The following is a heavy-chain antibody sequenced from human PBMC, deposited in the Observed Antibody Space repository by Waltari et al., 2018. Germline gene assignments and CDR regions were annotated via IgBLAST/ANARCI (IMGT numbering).Heavy chain of an antibody. CDR1: GGPLSRSNYY. CDR3: ARIYGSGSPIPSVDY. V-gene: IGHV4-39*01. D-gene: IGHD3-10*01. Sequence: QLQLQESGPGLVKPSETLSLTCTVSGGPLSRSNYYWGWLRQPPGKGRDWIASIYHSGSTYYNPSLKSRVPISVDTSKNQFSLKLTSVTAADTAVYYCARIYGSGSPIPSVDYWGQGTLVTVSS. J-gene: IGHJ4*02. CDR2: IYHSGST.